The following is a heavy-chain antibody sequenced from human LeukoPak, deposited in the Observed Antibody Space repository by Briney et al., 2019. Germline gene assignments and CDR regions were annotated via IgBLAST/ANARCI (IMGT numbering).Heavy chain of an antibody. CDR3: ANSCSGRATRGVCYFDY. D-gene: IGHD5-12*01. Sequence: PGGSLRLSCAASGFTFSSYAMHWVRQAPGEGLEWVAVISYDGSDKYYADSVKGRFTISRDNSKNTLYLQMNSLRAEDTAVYYCANSCSGRATRGVCYFDYWGQGTLVTVSS. J-gene: IGHJ4*02. CDR1: GFTFSSYA. CDR2: ISYDGSDK. V-gene: IGHV3-30*07.